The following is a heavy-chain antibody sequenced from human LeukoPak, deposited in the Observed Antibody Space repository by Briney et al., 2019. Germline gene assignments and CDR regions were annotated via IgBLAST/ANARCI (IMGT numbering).Heavy chain of an antibody. D-gene: IGHD4-11*01. V-gene: IGHV4-31*03. J-gene: IGHJ6*03. Sequence: SETLSLTCTVSGGSISSGGYYWSWIRQHPGKGLEWIGYIYYSGSTYYNPSLKSRVTISVDTSKNQFSLKLSSVTAADTAVYYCVRVSAVTTLTYYYMDVWGKGTTVTVSS. CDR3: VRVSAVTTLTYYYMDV. CDR1: GGSISSGGYY. CDR2: IYYSGST.